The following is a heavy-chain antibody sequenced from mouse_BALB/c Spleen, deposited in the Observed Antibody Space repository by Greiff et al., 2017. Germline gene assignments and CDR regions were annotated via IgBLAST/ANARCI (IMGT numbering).Heavy chain of an antibody. CDR3: ARGGYDYDHYFDY. Sequence: VQLQQSGGGLVQPGESLKLSCESNEYEFPSHDMSWVRKTPEKRLELVAAINSDGGSTYYPDTMERRFIISRDNTKKTLYLQMSRLRSEDTALYYCARGGYDYDHYFDYWGQGTTLTVSS. CDR1: EYEFPSHD. V-gene: IGHV5-2*01. CDR2: INSDGGST. D-gene: IGHD2-4*01. J-gene: IGHJ2*01.